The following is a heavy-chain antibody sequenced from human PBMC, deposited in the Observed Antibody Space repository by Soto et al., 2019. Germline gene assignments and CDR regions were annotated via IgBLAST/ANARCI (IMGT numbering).Heavy chain of an antibody. CDR2: ISGSGGIT. D-gene: IGHD1-26*01. CDR3: AQSKVGATSNYFDY. J-gene: IGHJ4*02. Sequence: EVQLLESGGGLVQPGGSLRLSCAASGFTFSSYAMSWVRQAPGKGLEWVSGISGSGGITYYADSVKGRFTISRDNSKNTLYLQRNSLRAEGTGVYYCAQSKVGATSNYFDYWGQGTLVTVSS. CDR1: GFTFSSYA. V-gene: IGHV3-23*01.